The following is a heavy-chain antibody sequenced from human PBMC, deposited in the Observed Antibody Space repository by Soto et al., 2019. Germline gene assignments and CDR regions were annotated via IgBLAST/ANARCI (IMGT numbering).Heavy chain of an antibody. CDR1: GGSISSSSYY. V-gene: IGHV4-39*01. J-gene: IGHJ6*02. CDR2: IYYSGST. CDR3: ARQMWIQLSYYYYYGMDV. D-gene: IGHD5-18*01. Sequence: PXGTLALTCTVSGGSISSSSYYWGWIRQPPGKGLEWIGSIYYSGSTYYNPSLKSRVTISVDTSKNQFSLKLSSVTAADTAVYYCARQMWIQLSYYYYYGMDVWGQGTTVTVSS.